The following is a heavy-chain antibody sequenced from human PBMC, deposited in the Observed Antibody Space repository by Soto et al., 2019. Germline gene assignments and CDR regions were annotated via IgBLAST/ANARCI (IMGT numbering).Heavy chain of an antibody. CDR1: GFTFSSYA. CDR2: ISFDGSNK. V-gene: IGHV3-30-3*01. Sequence: PGGSLRLSCAASGFTFSSYAMKWVRQAPGKGLEWVAVISFDGSNKYYADSVKGRFTISRDNSKNTLYLQMNSLRAEDTAVYFCARGPSSLTRFDYWRQGTLVTVSS. CDR3: ARGPSSLTRFDY. D-gene: IGHD2-2*01. J-gene: IGHJ4*02.